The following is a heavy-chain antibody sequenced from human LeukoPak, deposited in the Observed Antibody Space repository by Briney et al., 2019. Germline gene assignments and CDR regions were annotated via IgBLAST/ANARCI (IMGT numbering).Heavy chain of an antibody. CDR2: IYYSGST. J-gene: IGHJ4*02. Sequence: SETLSLTCTVSGGSISSYYWSWIRQPPGKGLEWIGYIYYSGSTNYNPSLKGRVTISVDTSKNQFSLKLSSVTAADTAVYYCARVLERGSGSYLEADWGQGTLVTVSS. V-gene: IGHV4-59*01. CDR3: ARVLERGSGSYLEAD. CDR1: GGSISSYY. D-gene: IGHD3-10*01.